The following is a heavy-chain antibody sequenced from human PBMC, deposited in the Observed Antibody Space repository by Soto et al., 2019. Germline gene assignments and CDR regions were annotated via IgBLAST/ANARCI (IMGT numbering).Heavy chain of an antibody. CDR2: ISSSGSTI. CDR1: GFTFSDYY. J-gene: IGHJ4*02. V-gene: IGHV3-11*01. Sequence: GGSLRLSCAASGFTFSDYYMSWIRQAPGKGLEWVSYISSSGSTIYYADSVKGRFTISRDNAKNTLYLQMNSLRAEDTAVYYCAKSRVTEDKIDYWGQGTLVTVSS. D-gene: IGHD5-18*01. CDR3: AKSRVTEDKIDY.